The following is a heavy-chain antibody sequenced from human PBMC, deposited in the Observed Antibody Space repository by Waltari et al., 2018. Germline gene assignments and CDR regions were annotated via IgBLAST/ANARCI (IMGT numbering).Heavy chain of an antibody. Sequence: EVQLVESGGGLIQPGGSLRLSCAASGFTVSSNYMSWVRQAPGQGLECVSVIYSGGSTYYADSVKGRFTISRDNSKNTLYLQMNSLRAEDTAVYYCATQGYSGYPYYFDYWGQGTLVTVSS. CDR1: GFTVSSNY. CDR3: ATQGYSGYPYYFDY. V-gene: IGHV3-53*01. CDR2: IYSGGST. D-gene: IGHD5-12*01. J-gene: IGHJ4*02.